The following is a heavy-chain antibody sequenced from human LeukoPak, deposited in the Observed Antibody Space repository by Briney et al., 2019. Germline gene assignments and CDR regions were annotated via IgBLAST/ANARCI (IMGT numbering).Heavy chain of an antibody. CDR1: XFTFXXYX. CDR3: AKVRQFYGDFDY. V-gene: IGHV3-23*01. Sequence: SXFTFXXYXMSXVRQAPGKGLEWVSAISGSGGSTYYADSVKGRFTISRDNSKNTLYLQMNSLRAEDTAVYYCAKVRQFYGDFDYWGQGTLVTVSS. D-gene: IGHD4-17*01. J-gene: IGHJ4*02. CDR2: ISGSGGST.